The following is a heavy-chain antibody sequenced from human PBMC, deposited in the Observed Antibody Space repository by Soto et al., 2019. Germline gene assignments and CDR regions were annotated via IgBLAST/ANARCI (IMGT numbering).Heavy chain of an antibody. CDR1: GYTFTSYD. CDR3: ARGPDCSGGSCPLLLDV. Sequence: VKVSCKASGYTFTSYDINWVRQATGQGLEWMGWMNPNSGNTGYAQKFQGRVTMTRNTSISTAYMDLSSLRSEDTAVYFCARGPDCSGGSCPLLLDVWGKGTTVTVSS. CDR2: MNPNSGNT. J-gene: IGHJ6*04. V-gene: IGHV1-8*01. D-gene: IGHD2-15*01.